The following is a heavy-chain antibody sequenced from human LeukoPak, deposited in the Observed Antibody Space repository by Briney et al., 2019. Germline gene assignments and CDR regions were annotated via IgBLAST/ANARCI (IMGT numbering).Heavy chain of an antibody. Sequence: GASMKVSCKASGYTFTSYAMNWVRQAPGQGLEWMGWINTNTGNPTYAQGFTGRFVFSLDTSVSTAYLQISSLKAEDTAVYYCATNYATRAFDIWGQGTMVTVSS. CDR2: INTNTGNP. J-gene: IGHJ3*02. CDR3: ATNYATRAFDI. V-gene: IGHV7-4-1*02. CDR1: GYTFTSYA. D-gene: IGHD4/OR15-4a*01.